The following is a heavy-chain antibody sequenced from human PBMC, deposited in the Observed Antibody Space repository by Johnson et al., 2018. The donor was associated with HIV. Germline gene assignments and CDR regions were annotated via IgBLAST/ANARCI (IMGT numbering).Heavy chain of an antibody. D-gene: IGHD6-6*01. Sequence: QVQLVESGGGVVQPGRSLRLSCAASGFTFSSYAMHWVRQAPGKGLEWVAVISYDGSNKYFGGSVEGRFDISRENSKNSHYLHMNSLRPEDTAIYYCVREGYSSSSYSFDIWGQGKMVTVSS. CDR2: ISYDGSNK. J-gene: IGHJ3*02. V-gene: IGHV3-30*09. CDR1: GFTFSSYA. CDR3: VREGYSSSSYSFDI.